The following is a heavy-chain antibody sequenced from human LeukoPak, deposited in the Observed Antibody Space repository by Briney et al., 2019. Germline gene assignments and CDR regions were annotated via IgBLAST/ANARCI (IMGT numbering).Heavy chain of an antibody. D-gene: IGHD4-23*01. CDR1: GGSFSGYY. V-gene: IGHV4-34*01. CDR2: INHSGST. CDR3: ARDWYGGTDYYYGMDA. Sequence: PSETLSLTCAVYGGSFSGYYWSWIRHPPGKGLELIGEINHSGSTNYNPSLKSRVTISVDTSKNQFSLKLSSVTAADTAVYYCARDWYGGTDYYYGMDAWGQGTTVTVSS. J-gene: IGHJ6*02.